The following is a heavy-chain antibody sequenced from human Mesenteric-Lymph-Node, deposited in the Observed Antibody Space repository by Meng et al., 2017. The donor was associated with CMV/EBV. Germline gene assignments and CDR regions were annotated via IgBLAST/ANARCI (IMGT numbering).Heavy chain of an antibody. CDR1: GGSVNSGTYY. CDR2: MYYSGST. V-gene: IGHV4-61*01. J-gene: IGHJ4*02. D-gene: IGHD4/OR15-4a*01. Sequence: SETLSLTCTVSGGSVNSGTYYWSWIRQPPGKGLEWIGYMYYSGSTRYNPSLKSRVTISVDTSKNQFSLTLRSVTAADTAVYYCARDSYGPNYYFFDNWGQGTLVTVSS. CDR3: ARDSYGPNYYFFDN.